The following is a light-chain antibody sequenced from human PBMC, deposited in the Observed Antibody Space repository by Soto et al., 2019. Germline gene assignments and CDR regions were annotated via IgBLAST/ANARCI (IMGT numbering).Light chain of an antibody. CDR1: SSDVGGYNY. V-gene: IGLV2-14*01. J-gene: IGLJ1*01. CDR3: SSYTSSSKV. CDR2: DVS. Sequence: QSDLNQPASVSGAPGQAITISCNGTSSDVGGYNYVSWYQQHPGKAPKLMIYDVSNRPSGVSNRFSGSKSGNTASLTISGLQAEDEADYYCSSYTSSSKVFGTGTKVTVL.